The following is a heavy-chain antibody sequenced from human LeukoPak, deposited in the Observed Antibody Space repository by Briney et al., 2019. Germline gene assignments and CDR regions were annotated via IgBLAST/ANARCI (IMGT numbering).Heavy chain of an antibody. V-gene: IGHV4-34*01. D-gene: IGHD6-19*01. CDR3: ARRREAVAGTGTLYYYYYYMDV. Sequence: SETLSLTCAVYGGSFSAYHWNWIRQPPGKGLEWIGEINHSGSTNYNPSLKSRVTISVDTSKNQFSLKLRSVTAADTAVYYCARRREAVAGTGTLYYYYYYMDVWGKGTTVTISS. CDR1: GGSFSAYH. CDR2: INHSGST. J-gene: IGHJ6*03.